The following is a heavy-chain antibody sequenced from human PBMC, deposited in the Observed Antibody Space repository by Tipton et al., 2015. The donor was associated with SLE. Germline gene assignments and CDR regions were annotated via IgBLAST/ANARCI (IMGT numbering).Heavy chain of an antibody. CDR1: GGSISSINYF. D-gene: IGHD4-17*01. Sequence: LRLSCTVSGGSISSINYFWGWIRQPPGKGLEWIGTIYYSGSTYYNLSLKSRVTISVDTSNNQFSLRMSSVTAADTAVYYCARIVTTVDYYFYGLDVWGQGTTVTVSS. CDR3: ARIVTTVDYYFYGLDV. CDR2: IYYSGST. V-gene: IGHV4-39*07. J-gene: IGHJ6*02.